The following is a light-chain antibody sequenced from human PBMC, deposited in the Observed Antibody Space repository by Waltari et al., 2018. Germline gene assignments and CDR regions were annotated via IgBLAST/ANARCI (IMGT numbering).Light chain of an antibody. CDR3: QSVDSSATYVI. Sequence: SYDLTQPPSVSVSPGQTPRIPSSGTPLPTPYGVWYRKKSGQAPWLRIFKDKERPPGLPERFAGSSSGTTGTFTISGVQAEDEADYYCQSVDSSATYVIFGGGTKLTVL. CDR1: PLPTPY. CDR2: KDK. V-gene: IGLV3-25*03. J-gene: IGLJ2*01.